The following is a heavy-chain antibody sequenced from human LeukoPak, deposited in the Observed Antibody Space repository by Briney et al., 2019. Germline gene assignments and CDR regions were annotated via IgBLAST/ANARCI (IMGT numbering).Heavy chain of an antibody. CDR3: ATLSSGYYIGDSFDI. CDR1: GFTFNTYG. CDR2: IRYDGSNK. J-gene: IGHJ3*02. Sequence: GGSLRLSCAASGFTFNTYGMHWVRQAPGKGLEWVAFIRYDGSNKYYADSVKGRFTISRDNSKNTLYLQMNSLRAEDTAVYYCATLSSGYYIGDSFDIWGQGTMVTVSS. V-gene: IGHV3-30*02. D-gene: IGHD3-22*01.